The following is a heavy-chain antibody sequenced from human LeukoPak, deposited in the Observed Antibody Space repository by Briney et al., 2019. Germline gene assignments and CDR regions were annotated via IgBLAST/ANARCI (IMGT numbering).Heavy chain of an antibody. CDR2: IIPIFGTA. D-gene: IGHD2-21*02. CDR3: AREYCGGDCYDYYFDY. V-gene: IGHV1-69*13. Sequence: SVKVSCKASGGTFSSYAISRVRQAPGQGLEWMGGIIPIFGTANYAQKFQGRVTITADESTSTAYMELSSLLSEDTAVYYCAREYCGGDCYDYYFDYWGQGTLVTVSS. CDR1: GGTFSSYA. J-gene: IGHJ4*02.